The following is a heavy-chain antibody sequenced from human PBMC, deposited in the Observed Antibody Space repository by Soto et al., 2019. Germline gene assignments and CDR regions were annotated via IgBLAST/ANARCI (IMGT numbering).Heavy chain of an antibody. CDR3: ARHELSGQGH. CDR2: IFHTGDT. D-gene: IGHD6-25*01. Sequence: SETLSLTCAVSGVSINSYNWWSWIRQSPGKGLEWIGEIFHTGDTNYSPSLKGRVTLSVDNSKNRFSLNLTSVTAADTAIYYCARHELSGQGHWGQGTQVTVSS. J-gene: IGHJ1*01. CDR1: GVSINSYNW. V-gene: IGHV4-4*02.